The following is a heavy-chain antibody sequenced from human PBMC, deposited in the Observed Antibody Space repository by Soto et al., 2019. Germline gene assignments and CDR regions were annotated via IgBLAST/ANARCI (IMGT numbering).Heavy chain of an antibody. V-gene: IGHV3-23*01. Sequence: PGGSLRLSCAASGFTFRNNVLSWVRQAPGKGLDWVSGITGSGRDTYYADSVKGRFTTSRDNSKNMVLLQMNSLRAEDTALYYCAKNGLDNSPSAIDSWGPGTLVTVSS. D-gene: IGHD2-8*01. CDR2: ITGSGRDT. CDR3: AKNGLDNSPSAIDS. J-gene: IGHJ4*02. CDR1: GFTFRNNV.